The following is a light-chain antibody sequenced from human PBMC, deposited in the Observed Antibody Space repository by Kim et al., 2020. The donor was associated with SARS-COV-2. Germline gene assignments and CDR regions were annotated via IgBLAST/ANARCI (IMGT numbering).Light chain of an antibody. CDR3: QQQYNYPPT. V-gene: IGKV1-8*01. CDR2: AAS. J-gene: IGKJ1*01. Sequence: IWITQSPSTLSASTGDRVTITCRASQGISSYLAWHQQKPGKAPKLLIYAASTLQSGVPSRFSGSGSGTEFTLTINCLQSEDFATYYCQQQYNYPPTFGQGTKVDIK. CDR1: QGISSY.